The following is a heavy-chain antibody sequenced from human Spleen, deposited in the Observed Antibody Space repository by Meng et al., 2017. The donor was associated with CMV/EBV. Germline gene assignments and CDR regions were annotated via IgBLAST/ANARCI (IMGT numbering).Heavy chain of an antibody. V-gene: IGHV4-39*07. CDR2: IYYSGST. Sequence: QVQVQESGPGLGTPSETLSLTCTVSGGSISSSSYYWGWIRQPPGKGLEWIGSIYYSGSTYYNPSLKSRVTISVDTSKNQFSLKLSSVTAADTAVYYCARGDRYYDSSGPFDYWGQGTLVTVSS. J-gene: IGHJ4*02. CDR1: GGSISSSSYY. CDR3: ARGDRYYDSSGPFDY. D-gene: IGHD3-22*01.